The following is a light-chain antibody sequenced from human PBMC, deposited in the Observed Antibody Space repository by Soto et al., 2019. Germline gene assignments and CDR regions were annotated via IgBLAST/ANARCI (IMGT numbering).Light chain of an antibody. J-gene: IGLJ2*01. Sequence: QSVLTQPPSASGTPGQRVTISCSGSSSNIGSNVVNWYQQFPGTAPKLLIYRNNQRPSGVPDRFSGSKSGTSVSLAISGLQSEDEADYYCAAWDDSRNGRVVFGGGTKLTVL. CDR3: AAWDDSRNGRVV. CDR2: RNN. V-gene: IGLV1-44*01. CDR1: SSNIGSNV.